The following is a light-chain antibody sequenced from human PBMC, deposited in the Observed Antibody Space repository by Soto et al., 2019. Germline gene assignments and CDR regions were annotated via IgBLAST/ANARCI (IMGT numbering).Light chain of an antibody. J-gene: IGKJ1*01. CDR1: QSVTKNF. V-gene: IGKV3-20*01. CDR2: GAS. CDR3: QQYGSSLWT. Sequence: ENVLTQSPGTLSLSPGECATLSCRASQSVTKNFLAWYQQKPGQAPRLLIYGASSRPGGIPDRFSGSGSGTDFTLTISRLEPEDFAVYYCQQYGSSLWTFGQGTKVDIK.